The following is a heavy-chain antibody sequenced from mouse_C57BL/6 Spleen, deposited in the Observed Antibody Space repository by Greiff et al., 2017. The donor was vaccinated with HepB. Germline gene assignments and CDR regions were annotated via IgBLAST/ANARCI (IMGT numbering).Heavy chain of an antibody. D-gene: IGHD2-5*01. J-gene: IGHJ3*01. V-gene: IGHV14-3*01. CDR1: GFNIKNTY. Sequence: EVKLQQSVAELVRPGASVKLSCTASGFNIKNTYMHWVKQRPEQGLEWIGRIDPANGNTKYAPKFQGKATITADTSSNTAYLQLSSLTSEDTAIYYCAEGSNYVFPAWFAYWGQGTLVTVSA. CDR3: AEGSNYVFPAWFAY. CDR2: IDPANGNT.